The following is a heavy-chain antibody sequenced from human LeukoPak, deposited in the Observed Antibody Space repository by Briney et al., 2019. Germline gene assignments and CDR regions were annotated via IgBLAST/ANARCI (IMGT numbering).Heavy chain of an antibody. J-gene: IGHJ4*02. V-gene: IGHV1-8*01. CDR3: ARAFRFKGSGSRRRATHYFDY. CDR2: MNPNSGNT. Sequence: ASVKVSCKASGYTFTSYDINWVRQATGQGLEWMGWMNPNSGNTGYAQKFQGRVTMTRNTSISTAYMELSSLRSEDTAVYYCARAFRFKGSGSRRRATHYFDYWGQGTLVTVSS. CDR1: GYTFTSYD. D-gene: IGHD3-10*01.